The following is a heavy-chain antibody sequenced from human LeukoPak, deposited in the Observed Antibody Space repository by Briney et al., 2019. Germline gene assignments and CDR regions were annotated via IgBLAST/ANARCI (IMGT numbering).Heavy chain of an antibody. J-gene: IGHJ4*02. CDR3: ARDGSGYYTYPDY. V-gene: IGHV4-61*02. CDR2: IYTSGST. Sequence: SETLSLTCTVSGGSISSGSYYWSWIRQPAGKGLEWIGRIYTSGSTNYNPSLKSRVTISVDTSKNQFSLKLSSVTAADTAVYYCARDGSGYYTYPDYWGQGTLVTVSS. CDR1: GGSISSGSYY. D-gene: IGHD3-3*01.